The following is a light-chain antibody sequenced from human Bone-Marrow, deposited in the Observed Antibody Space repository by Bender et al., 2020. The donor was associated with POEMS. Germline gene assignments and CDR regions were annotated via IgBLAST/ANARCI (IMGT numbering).Light chain of an antibody. CDR2: EVT. J-gene: IGLJ2*01. V-gene: IGLV2-11*01. Sequence: QSALTQPRSVSGSPGQSVTISCTGTRSDVGGYNYVSWYQQHPGKAPRLMIYEVTKRPSGVSDRFSGSKSGSTASLTISGLQAEDEADYYCCSYATTKTLVFGGGTKLTVL. CDR3: CSYATTKTLV. CDR1: RSDVGGYNY.